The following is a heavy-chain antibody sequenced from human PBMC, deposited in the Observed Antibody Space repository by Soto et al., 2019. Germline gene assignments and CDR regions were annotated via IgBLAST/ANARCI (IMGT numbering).Heavy chain of an antibody. CDR1: GGSMSEYF. CDR2: IYYLGST. CDR3: ARDGYDGSGSPYPAY. V-gene: IGHV4-59*01. Sequence: SETLSLTCSVSGGSMSEYFWSWIRQSPGKGLEWIGYIYYLGSTDYNPSLKSRVTISVDTSRRQFSLRLTSVTAADTAVYYCARDGYDGSGSPYPAYWGPGTQVTVSS. J-gene: IGHJ4*02. D-gene: IGHD3-10*01.